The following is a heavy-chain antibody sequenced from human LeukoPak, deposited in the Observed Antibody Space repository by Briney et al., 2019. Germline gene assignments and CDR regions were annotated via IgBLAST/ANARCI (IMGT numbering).Heavy chain of an antibody. CDR1: GFTFNLYW. Sequence: GGSLRLSCAASGFTFNLYWMSWVRQAPGKGLVWVANIKQDGSEEVYVDSVKGRFTISRDNAKNSLFLQMNTLRAEDTAVYYCARDPYSSTWSYGMDVWGQGTTVTVSS. D-gene: IGHD6-6*01. CDR2: IKQDGSEE. CDR3: ARDPYSSTWSYGMDV. J-gene: IGHJ6*02. V-gene: IGHV3-7*05.